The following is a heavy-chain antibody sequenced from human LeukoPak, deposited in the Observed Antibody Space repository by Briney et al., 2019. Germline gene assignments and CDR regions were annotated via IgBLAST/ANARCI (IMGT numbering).Heavy chain of an antibody. CDR3: AATAVAGPFDY. CDR1: GYTFTSYY. CDR2: INPSGGST. V-gene: IGHV1-46*01. J-gene: IGHJ4*02. Sequence: ASVKVSCKASGYTFTSYYMHWVRQAPAQGLEWMGIINPSGGSTSYAQKFQDRVTMTRDMSTSTVYMELSSLRYEDTVVYYCAATAVAGPFDYWGQGTLVTVSS. D-gene: IGHD6-19*01.